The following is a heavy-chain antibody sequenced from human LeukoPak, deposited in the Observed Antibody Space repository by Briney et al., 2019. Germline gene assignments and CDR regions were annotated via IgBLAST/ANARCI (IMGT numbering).Heavy chain of an antibody. D-gene: IGHD4-17*01. J-gene: IGHJ4*02. Sequence: GRSLRLSCAASGFTFSSYTMHWVREAPGKGLGWVAVISYDGSNKYYAESVKGRFTISRDNSKNTLYLQMNSLRAEDTAVYYCARGPDYGDYVYWGQGTLVTVSS. CDR2: ISYDGSNK. V-gene: IGHV3-30*04. CDR3: ARGPDYGDYVY. CDR1: GFTFSSYT.